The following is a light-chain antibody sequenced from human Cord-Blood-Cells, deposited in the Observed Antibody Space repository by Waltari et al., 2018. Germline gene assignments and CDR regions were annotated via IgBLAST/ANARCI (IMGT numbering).Light chain of an antibody. V-gene: IGKV3-15*01. CDR1: QSVSSN. CDR3: QQYNNWPWT. J-gene: IGKJ1*01. Sequence: EIVMTQSPATLSVSPGERATLSCRASQSVSSNLAWYQQKPGQAPRLLIYGASTRATCIPAMFSVSGSGTEFTLTISSLQAEDFAVYYCQQYNNWPWTFGQGTKVEIK. CDR2: GAS.